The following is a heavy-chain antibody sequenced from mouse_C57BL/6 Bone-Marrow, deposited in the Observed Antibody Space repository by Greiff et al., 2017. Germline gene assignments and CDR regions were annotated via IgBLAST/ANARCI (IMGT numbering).Heavy chain of an antibody. CDR3: ARGYCAIDY. J-gene: IGHJ4*01. V-gene: IGHV8-8*01. Sequence: QVTLKESGPGLLQPSQTLSLTCSFSGFSLSTSGMGVGWLRPPSGKGREWLAHTWGGDDKYYNTVMKRRLLISKDSSNKPVFLKISNVVTADAATYYCARGYCAIDYWGQGTLVTVSA. CDR2: TWGGDDK. CDR1: GFSLSTSGMG.